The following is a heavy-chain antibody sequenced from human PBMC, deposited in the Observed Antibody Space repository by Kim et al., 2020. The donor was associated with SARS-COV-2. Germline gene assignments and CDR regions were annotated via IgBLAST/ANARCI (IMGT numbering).Heavy chain of an antibody. D-gene: IGHD3-3*01. Sequence: RVTISVDTSKNQFSLKLSSVTAADTAVYYCARGRAPTIFGVVIVHYGMDVWGQGTTVTVSS. V-gene: IGHV4-34*01. CDR3: ARGRAPTIFGVVIVHYGMDV. J-gene: IGHJ6*02.